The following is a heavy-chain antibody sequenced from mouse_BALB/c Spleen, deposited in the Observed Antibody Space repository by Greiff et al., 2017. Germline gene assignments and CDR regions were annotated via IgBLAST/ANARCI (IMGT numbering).Heavy chain of an antibody. CDR3: ARLWDGFAY. J-gene: IGHJ3*01. V-gene: IGHV5-12-2*01. Sequence: EVMLVESGGGLVQPGGSLKLSCAASGFTFSSYTMSWVRQTPEKRLEWVAYISNGGGSTYYPDTVKGRFTISRDNAKNTLYLQMSSLKSEDTAMYYCARLWDGFAYWGQGTLVTVSA. CDR1: GFTFSSYT. CDR2: ISNGGGST. D-gene: IGHD4-1*01.